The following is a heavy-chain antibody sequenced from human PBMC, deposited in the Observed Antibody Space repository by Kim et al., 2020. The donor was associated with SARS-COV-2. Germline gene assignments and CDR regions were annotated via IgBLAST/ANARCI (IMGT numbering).Heavy chain of an antibody. V-gene: IGHV3-23*01. CDR3: AKAGTGDILTGWGETYYFDY. J-gene: IGHJ4*02. D-gene: IGHD3-9*01. Sequence: RLTISRDNSKNTLYLQMNSLRAGDTAVYYCAKAGTGDILTGWGETYYFDYWGQGTLVTVSS.